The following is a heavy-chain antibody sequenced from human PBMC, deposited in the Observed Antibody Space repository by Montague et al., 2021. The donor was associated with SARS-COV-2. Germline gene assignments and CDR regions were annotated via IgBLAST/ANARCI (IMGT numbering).Heavy chain of an antibody. V-gene: IGHV4-34*01. D-gene: IGHD3-10*01. CDR2: IIHRGST. CDR3: ARGNSHYYGSGSYYAHYYGMDV. CDR1: GGSFSGHY. J-gene: IGHJ6*02. Sequence: SETLSLTCAVYGGSFSGHYWSWIRQPPGKGLEWIGEIIHRGSTNYNPSLKSRVTISVDTSKNQFSLKLSSVTAADTAVYYCARGNSHYYGSGSYYAHYYGMDVWGQGTTVTVSS.